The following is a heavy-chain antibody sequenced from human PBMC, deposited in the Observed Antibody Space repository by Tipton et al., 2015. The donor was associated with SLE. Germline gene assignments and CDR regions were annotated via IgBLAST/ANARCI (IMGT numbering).Heavy chain of an antibody. Sequence: TLSLTCPVSGGSVGSYYWSWIRQPPGKGLEWIGYIYYSSYTNYNPSLKSRVTTSFDRSKNQFSLNLNSVTAADTATYYCARVRGGWANDASDIWGQGTMVTVSS. V-gene: IGHV4-59*02. CDR3: ARVRGGWANDASDI. CDR1: GGSVGSYY. D-gene: IGHD6-19*01. CDR2: IYYSSYT. J-gene: IGHJ3*02.